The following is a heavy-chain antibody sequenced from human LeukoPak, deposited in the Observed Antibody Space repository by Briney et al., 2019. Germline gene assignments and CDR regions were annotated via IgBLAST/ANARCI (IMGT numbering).Heavy chain of an antibody. J-gene: IGHJ4*02. V-gene: IGHV1-8*01. Sequence: ASVKVSCKASGYTFTSYDINWVRQATRQGLEWMGWMNPNSGNTGYAQKSQGRVTMTRNTSISTAYMELSSLRSEDTAVYYCARVFYYDSSVYYWIDYWGQGTLVTVSS. CDR3: ARVFYYDSSVYYWIDY. CDR1: GYTFTSYD. D-gene: IGHD3-22*01. CDR2: MNPNSGNT.